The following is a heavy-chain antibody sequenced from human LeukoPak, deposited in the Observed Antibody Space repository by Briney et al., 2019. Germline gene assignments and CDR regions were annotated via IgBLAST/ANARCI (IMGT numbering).Heavy chain of an antibody. V-gene: IGHV1-8*01. Sequence: ASVKVSCKASGYTSTSPDINWVRQATGRGLEWLGWMNPRDNTGYAQKFQGRVTLTRNKSINTAYMELSSLRSEDTAVYYCARYTQHYGFDIWGQGTMVTVSA. J-gene: IGHJ3*02. CDR1: GYTSTSPD. CDR3: ARYTQHYGFDI. D-gene: IGHD3-3*02. CDR2: MNPRDNT.